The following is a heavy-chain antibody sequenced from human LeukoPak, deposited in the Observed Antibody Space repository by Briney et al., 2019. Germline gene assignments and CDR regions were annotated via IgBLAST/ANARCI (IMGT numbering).Heavy chain of an antibody. D-gene: IGHD6-13*01. CDR3: ARDYGSSWSSTPGFYYFDH. V-gene: IGHV3-11*04. CDR2: ISSSGSTI. Sequence: GGSLRLSCAASGFTFSDYYMSWIRQAPGKGLECVSYISSSGSTIYYADSVKGRFTISRDNAKNTLYLQMNSLRAENTGVYYCARDYGSSWSSTPGFYYFDHWGQGTLVTVSS. CDR1: GFTFSDYY. J-gene: IGHJ4*02.